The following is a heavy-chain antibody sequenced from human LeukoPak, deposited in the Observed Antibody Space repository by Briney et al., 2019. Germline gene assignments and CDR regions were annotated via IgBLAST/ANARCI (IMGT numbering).Heavy chain of an antibody. Sequence: GESLRISCRGSGFSFPSYWISRVRQMPGKGLEWMGRIDSSDSYTNYSPSFQGHVTISADKSISTAYLQWSSLKASDTAMYYCAGHEGGSAWQFDYWGQGTLVTVSS. CDR2: IDSSDSYT. J-gene: IGHJ4*02. V-gene: IGHV5-10-1*01. D-gene: IGHD6-19*01. CDR3: AGHEGGSAWQFDY. CDR1: GFSFPSYW.